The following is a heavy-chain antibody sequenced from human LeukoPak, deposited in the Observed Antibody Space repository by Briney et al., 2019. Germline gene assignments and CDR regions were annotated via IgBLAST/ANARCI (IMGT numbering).Heavy chain of an antibody. Sequence: SETLSLTSCVSGGSISSSSYFWGWIRQPPGKGLEWIATIYYSGSTYYNPSLKSRVAISVDTSKNQFSLKLSSVTAADTAVYYCARQLGRGAWSFDLWGRGTLVTVFS. J-gene: IGHJ2*01. D-gene: IGHD7-27*01. V-gene: IGHV4-39*01. CDR2: IYYSGST. CDR3: ARQLGRGAWSFDL. CDR1: GGSISSSSYF.